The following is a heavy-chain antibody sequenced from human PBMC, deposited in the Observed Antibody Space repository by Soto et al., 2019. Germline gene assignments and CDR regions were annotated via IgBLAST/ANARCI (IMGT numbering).Heavy chain of an antibody. CDR1: TYA. CDR2: ISGYNGNT. Sequence: TYAISWVRQAPGQGLEWVGWISGYNGNTNYAQKFQGRVTLTTDTSTKTAFMELRSLTGDDTAVYYCAREYGMDVWGQGTTVTVS. CDR3: AREYGMDV. J-gene: IGHJ6*02. V-gene: IGHV1-18*01.